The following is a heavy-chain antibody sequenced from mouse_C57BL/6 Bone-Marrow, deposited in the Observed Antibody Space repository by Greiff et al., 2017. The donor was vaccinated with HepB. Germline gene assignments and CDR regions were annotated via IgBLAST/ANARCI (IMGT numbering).Heavy chain of an antibody. CDR3: ASLYYSNYLYY. V-gene: IGHV5-6*01. CDR2: ISSGGSYT. Sequence: EVKLMESGGDLVKPGGSLKLSCAASGFTFSSYGMSWVRQTPDKRLEWVATISSGGSYTYYPDSVKGRFTISRDNAKNTLYQQMSSLKSEDTAMYYCASLYYSNYLYYWGQGTTLTVSS. J-gene: IGHJ2*01. CDR1: GFTFSSYG. D-gene: IGHD2-5*01.